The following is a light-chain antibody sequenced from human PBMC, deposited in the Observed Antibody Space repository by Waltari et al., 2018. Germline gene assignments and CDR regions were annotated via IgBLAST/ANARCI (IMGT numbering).Light chain of an antibody. Sequence: EIVMTQSPATLSVSPGGRAPPSCRASESVLNFLAWYQQKPGQAPRLLVYGASNRATGIPVRFTGGGSGTEFTLTISSVQSEDFAVYYCQQYNLWPRTFGQGTKVEIE. CDR2: GAS. CDR1: ESVLNF. CDR3: QQYNLWPRT. J-gene: IGKJ1*01. V-gene: IGKV3-15*01.